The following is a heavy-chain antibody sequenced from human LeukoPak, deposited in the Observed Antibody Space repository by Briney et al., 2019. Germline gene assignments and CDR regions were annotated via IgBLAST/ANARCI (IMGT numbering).Heavy chain of an antibody. J-gene: IGHJ3*02. CDR2: INGRGNST. V-gene: IGHV3-23*01. D-gene: IGHD3-3*01. CDR1: GFTFSRYA. CDR3: AKEFEFGVVIRAFDI. Sequence: GGSLRLSCAASGFTFSRYAMTWVRQAPGKGLEWVSGINGRGNSTYYADSVKGRFTISRDNSKNTLYLQMNSLRAEDTAVYYCAKEFEFGVVIRAFDIWGQGTMVTVSS.